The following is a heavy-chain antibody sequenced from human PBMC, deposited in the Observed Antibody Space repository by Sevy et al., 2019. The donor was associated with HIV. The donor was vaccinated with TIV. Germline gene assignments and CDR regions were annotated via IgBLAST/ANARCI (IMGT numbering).Heavy chain of an antibody. D-gene: IGHD6-13*01. CDR2: IRQDGSEK. J-gene: IGHJ4*02. Sequence: GGSLRLSCAASEFTFSGYWMNWVRQAPGKGLEWVANIRQDGSEKYYVDSVKGRFTISRDNAKNSLFLQMNSLRADDTAVYYCVREYEGGTAAAGGAFDYWGQGTLVTFSS. V-gene: IGHV3-7*03. CDR1: EFTFSGYW. CDR3: VREYEGGTAAAGGAFDY.